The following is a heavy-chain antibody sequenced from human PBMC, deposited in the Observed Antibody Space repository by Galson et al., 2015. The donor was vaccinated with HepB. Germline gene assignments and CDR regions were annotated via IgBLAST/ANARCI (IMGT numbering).Heavy chain of an antibody. J-gene: IGHJ4*02. CDR2: INPNSGGT. CDR1: GYTFTGYY. D-gene: IGHD6-19*01. Sequence: SVKVSCKASGYTFTGYYMHWVRQAPGQGLEWMGWINPNSGGTNNAQKFQGRVTMTRDTSISTAYMELRRLTSDDTAVYYCARADQVGGHFDFWGQGTQVTVSS. V-gene: IGHV1-2*02. CDR3: ARADQVGGHFDF.